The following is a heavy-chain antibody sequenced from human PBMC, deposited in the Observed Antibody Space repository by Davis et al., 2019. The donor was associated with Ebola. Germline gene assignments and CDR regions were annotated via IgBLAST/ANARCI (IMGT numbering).Heavy chain of an antibody. D-gene: IGHD7-27*01. J-gene: IGHJ3*02. V-gene: IGHV4-31*03. CDR2: IYYSGST. CDR3: ARKLGIVGAFDI. CDR1: GGSISSGGYY. Sequence: MPSETLSLTCTVSGGSISSGGYYWSWIRQHPGKGLEWIGYIYYSGSTYYIPSLKSRVTISVDTSKNQFSLKLSSVTAADTAVYYCARKLGIVGAFDIWGQGTMVTVSS.